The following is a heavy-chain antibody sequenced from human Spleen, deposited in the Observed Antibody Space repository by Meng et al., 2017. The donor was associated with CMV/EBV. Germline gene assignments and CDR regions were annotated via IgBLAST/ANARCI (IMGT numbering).Heavy chain of an antibody. Sequence: ASVKVSCKASGYTFTSYAMHWVRQAPGQGLEWMGWISAYNGNTNYAQKLQGRVTMTTDTSTSTAYMELRSLRYDDTAVYYCARASRLYSSGWYDDAFDIWGQGTMVTVSS. CDR1: GYTFTSYA. CDR3: ARASRLYSSGWYDDAFDI. D-gene: IGHD6-19*01. J-gene: IGHJ3*02. V-gene: IGHV1-18*01. CDR2: ISAYNGNT.